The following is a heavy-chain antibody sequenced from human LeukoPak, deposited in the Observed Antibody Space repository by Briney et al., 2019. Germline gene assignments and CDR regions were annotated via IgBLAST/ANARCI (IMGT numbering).Heavy chain of an antibody. V-gene: IGHV4-4*07. J-gene: IGHJ2*01. Sequence: SETLSLTCTVSGGSISSYYWSWIRQPAGKGLEWIGRIYTSGSTNYNPSLKSRVTMSVDTSKNQFSLKLSSVTAADTAVYYCARDLEWPDYGDYARWYFDLWGRGTLVTVSS. CDR1: GGSISSYY. CDR2: IYTSGST. CDR3: ARDLEWPDYGDYARWYFDL. D-gene: IGHD4-17*01.